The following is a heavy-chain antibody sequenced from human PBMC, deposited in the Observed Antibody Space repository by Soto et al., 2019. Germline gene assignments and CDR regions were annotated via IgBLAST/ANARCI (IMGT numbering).Heavy chain of an antibody. D-gene: IGHD2-2*01. J-gene: IGHJ6*02. CDR2: IIPIFGTA. Sequence: VQLVQSGAEVKKPGSSVKVSCKASGGTFSSYAISWVRQAPGQGLEWMGGIIPIFGTANYAQKFQGRVTITADKSTSTAYLELSSLRSEDTAVYYCARDDCSSTSCYDYYYYYGMDVWGQGTTVTVSS. V-gene: IGHV1-69*06. CDR3: ARDDCSSTSCYDYYYYYGMDV. CDR1: GGTFSSYA.